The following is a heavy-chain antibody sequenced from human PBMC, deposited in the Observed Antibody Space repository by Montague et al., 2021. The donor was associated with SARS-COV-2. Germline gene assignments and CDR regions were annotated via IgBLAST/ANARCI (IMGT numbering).Heavy chain of an antibody. CDR1: KFLFSNFA. V-gene: IGHV3-23*01. Sequence: RLSWSASKFLFSNFAMSWVRQAPGKGLEWVSTVSSSGLKTYYADSVKGRLTISRDTSTNTVFLQMNNLRADDTAVYYCAKDRVYSANLGAFDMWGQGTGVTVSS. CDR2: VSSSGLKT. J-gene: IGHJ3*02. CDR3: AKDRVYSANLGAFDM. D-gene: IGHD1-26*01.